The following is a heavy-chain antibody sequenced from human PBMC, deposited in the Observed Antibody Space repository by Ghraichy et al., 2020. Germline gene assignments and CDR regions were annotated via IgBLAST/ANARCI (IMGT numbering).Heavy chain of an antibody. CDR1: GGSISSGGYY. D-gene: IGHD3-3*01. CDR2: IYYSGST. J-gene: IGHJ4*02. CDR3: ARGERRFLEWSSYYFDY. Sequence: SETLSLTCTVSGGSISSGGYYWSWIRQHPGKGLEWIGYIYYSGSTYYNPSLKSRVTISVDTSKNQFSLKLSSVTAADTAVYYCARGERRFLEWSSYYFDYWGQGTLVTVSS. V-gene: IGHV4-31*03.